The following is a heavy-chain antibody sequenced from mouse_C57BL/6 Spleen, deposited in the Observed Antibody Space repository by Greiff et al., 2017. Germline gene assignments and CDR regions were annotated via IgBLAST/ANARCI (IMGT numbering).Heavy chain of an antibody. J-gene: IGHJ3*01. D-gene: IGHD3-2*02. CDR3: ARSGNSSGVRGFAY. CDR1: GFNIKNTY. Sequence: VHVKQSVAELVRPGASVKLSCTASGFNIKNTYMHWVKQRPEQGLEWIGRIDPANGNTKYAPKFQGKATITADTSSNTAYLQLSSLTSEDTAIYYCARSGNSSGVRGFAYWGQGTLVTVSA. CDR2: IDPANGNT. V-gene: IGHV14-3*01.